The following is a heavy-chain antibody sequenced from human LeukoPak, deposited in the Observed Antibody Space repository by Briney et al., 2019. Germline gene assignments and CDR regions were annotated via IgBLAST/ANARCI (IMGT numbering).Heavy chain of an antibody. CDR3: ARVMIGPKGDFDY. CDR2: IYYSGST. CDR1: GGSISSSSYY. V-gene: IGHV4-39*07. J-gene: IGHJ4*02. D-gene: IGHD3-22*01. Sequence: PSETLSLTCTVSGGSISSSSYYWGWIRQPPGKGLEWIGSIYYSGSTYYNPSLKSRVTISVDTSKNQFSLKLSSVTAADTAVYYCARVMIGPKGDFDYWGQGTLVTVSS.